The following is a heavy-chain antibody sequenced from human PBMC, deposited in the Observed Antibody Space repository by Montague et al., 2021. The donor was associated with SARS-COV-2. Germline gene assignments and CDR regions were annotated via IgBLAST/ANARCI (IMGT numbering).Heavy chain of an antibody. Sequence: SETLSLTCAVHGTSFSGYYWNWIRQPPGKGLEWIGEINHGGSTKYSPSLKSRLTISADTSKNQFSLKLTSVAAAATAVYYCARLRDGVVPSPILVVGPYYSDCYMDVWGRGTLVTVSS. V-gene: IGHV4-34*01. CDR3: ARLRDGVVPSPILVVGPYYSDCYMDV. CDR2: INHGGST. J-gene: IGHJ6*03. CDR1: GTSFSGYY. D-gene: IGHD3-22*01.